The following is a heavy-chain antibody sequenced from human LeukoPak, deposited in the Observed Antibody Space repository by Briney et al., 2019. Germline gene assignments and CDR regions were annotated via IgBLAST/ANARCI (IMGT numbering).Heavy chain of an antibody. CDR3: ARVAPSGYSSGWYFDY. CDR2: IYYSGST. V-gene: IGHV4-59*01. J-gene: IGHJ4*02. CDR1: GGSISSYY. D-gene: IGHD6-19*01. Sequence: SETLSLTCTVSGGSISSYYWSWIRQPPGKGLEWIGYIYYSGSTNYNPSLKSRVTISVDTSKNQFSLKLSSVTAADTAVYYCARVAPSGYSSGWYFDYWGQGTLVTVPS.